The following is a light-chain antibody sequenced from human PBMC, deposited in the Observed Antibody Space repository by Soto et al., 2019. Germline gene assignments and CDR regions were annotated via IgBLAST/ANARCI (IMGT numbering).Light chain of an antibody. J-gene: IGKJ2*01. CDR2: AAS. V-gene: IGKV1-39*01. CDR1: QSISTF. CDR3: QQSYSSLYT. Sequence: DIQMTQSPSSLAASVGDRVTLTCRASQSISTFLKWFQQKPGKAPKLLIYAASTLQSGAPSRFSGSPSWTDFTLTISSLQPEDFATYYFQQSYSSLYTFGQGTKLQIK.